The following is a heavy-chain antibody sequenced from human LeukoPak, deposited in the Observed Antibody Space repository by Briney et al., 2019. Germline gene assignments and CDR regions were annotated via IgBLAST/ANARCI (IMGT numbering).Heavy chain of an antibody. CDR2: IWYDGSNK. CDR3: ARDGAYLTYYYGSGTIKGFYY. CDR1: GFTFSSYG. D-gene: IGHD3-10*01. V-gene: IGHV3-33*01. Sequence: GRSLRLSCAASGFTFSSYGMHWVRQGPGKGLEWVAVIWYDGSNKYYADSVKGRFTISRDNSKNTLYLQMNSLRAEDTAMYFCARDGAYLTYYYGSGTIKGFYYWGQGTLVTVSS. J-gene: IGHJ4*02.